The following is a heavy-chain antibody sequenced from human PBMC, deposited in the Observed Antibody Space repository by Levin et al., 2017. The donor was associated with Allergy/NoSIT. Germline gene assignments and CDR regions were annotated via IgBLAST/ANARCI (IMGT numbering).Heavy chain of an antibody. Sequence: GESLKISCAASGFTFSSYAMHWVRQAPGKGLEWVAVISYDGSNKYYADSVKGRFTISRDNSKNTLYLQMNSLRAEDTAVYYCARDQGGDGYNSLDYWGQGTLVTVSS. J-gene: IGHJ4*02. CDR1: GFTFSSYA. CDR2: ISYDGSNK. V-gene: IGHV3-30-3*01. CDR3: ARDQGGDGYNSLDY. D-gene: IGHD5-24*01.